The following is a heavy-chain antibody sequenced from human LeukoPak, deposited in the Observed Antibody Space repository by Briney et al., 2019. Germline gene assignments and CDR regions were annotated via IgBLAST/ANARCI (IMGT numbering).Heavy chain of an antibody. CDR2: INPNSGGT. J-gene: IGHJ4*02. D-gene: IGHD6-13*01. CDR1: GYTFTGYY. V-gene: IGHV1-2*04. CDR3: ARGVAAAETEFDY. Sequence: ASVKVSCKASGYTFTGYYMHWVRQAPGQGLEWMGWINPNSGGTNYAQKFQGWVTMTRDTSISTAYMELSRLRSDDTAVYYCARGVAAAETEFDYWGQGTLVTASS.